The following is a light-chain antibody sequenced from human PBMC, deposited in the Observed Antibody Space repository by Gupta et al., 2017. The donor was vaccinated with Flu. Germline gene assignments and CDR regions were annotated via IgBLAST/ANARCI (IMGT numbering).Light chain of an antibody. V-gene: IGKV3-20*01. CDR1: QSVSSSY. CDR3: HQYGTPPRT. J-gene: IGKJ4*02. Sequence: EIVLTQSPGTLSLSPGEKATLSCRASQSVSSSYLAWYQQKPGQAPRLLIYGASSRATGIPDRFRGSGSGTDFTLTISRLDSEDFAVYYCHQYGTPPRTFGGGTKVEIK. CDR2: GAS.